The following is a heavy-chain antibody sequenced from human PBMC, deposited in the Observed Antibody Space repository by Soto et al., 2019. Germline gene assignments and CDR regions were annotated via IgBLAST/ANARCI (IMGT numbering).Heavy chain of an antibody. CDR1: GGSFKGYY. J-gene: IGHJ6*02. Sequence: SETLSLTCTVYGGSFKGYYWSWIRQPPGKGLEWIGYIYHSGSTYYNPSLKSRVTISVDRSKNQFSLKLTSVTAADTAVYYCARHLYYDISPGYLRPYHYYGMDVWGQGTTVTVSS. D-gene: IGHD3-9*01. CDR2: IYHSGST. V-gene: IGHV4-34*01. CDR3: ARHLYYDISPGYLRPYHYYGMDV.